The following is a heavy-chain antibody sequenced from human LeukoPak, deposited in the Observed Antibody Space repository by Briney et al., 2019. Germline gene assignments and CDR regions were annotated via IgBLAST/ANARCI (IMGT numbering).Heavy chain of an antibody. Sequence: TSETLSLTCTVSGGSISSYYWSWIRQPPGKGLEWIGEINHSGSTNYNPSLKSRVTISVDTSKNQFSLKLSSVTAADTAVYYCARRGEQWLLEYYFDYWGQGTLVTVSS. D-gene: IGHD3-22*01. CDR1: GGSISSYY. V-gene: IGHV4-34*01. CDR3: ARRGEQWLLEYYFDY. CDR2: INHSGST. J-gene: IGHJ4*02.